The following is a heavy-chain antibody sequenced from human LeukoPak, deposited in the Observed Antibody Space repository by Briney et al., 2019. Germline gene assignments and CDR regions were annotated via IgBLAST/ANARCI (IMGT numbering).Heavy chain of an antibody. CDR3: ASGRQLGY. V-gene: IGHV3-7*01. D-gene: IGHD6-13*01. CDR1: DFTFSNYW. Sequence: GVLRLSCAASDFTFSNYWMSWGRQAPGKGLEWVANIKEDGSAKYYVDSVKGRFTISRDSARNSLYLQMNSLRAEDTAVYYGASGRQLGYWGQGTLVTVSS. J-gene: IGHJ4*02. CDR2: IKEDGSAK.